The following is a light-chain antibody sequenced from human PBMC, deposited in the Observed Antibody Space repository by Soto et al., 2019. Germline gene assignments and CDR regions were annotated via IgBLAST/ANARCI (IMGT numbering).Light chain of an antibody. V-gene: IGKV1-6*01. CDR2: SAS. CDR3: LQESNYPLT. CDR1: QGVRDD. J-gene: IGKJ4*01. Sequence: IQMTQSPSSLSASVGDRVTITCRASQGVRDDVGWYQQKPGKAPKLLIYSASTLQSGVPSRFSGSESGTDLTLTISRLQPADFATYYCLQESNYPLTFGGPTKVEIK.